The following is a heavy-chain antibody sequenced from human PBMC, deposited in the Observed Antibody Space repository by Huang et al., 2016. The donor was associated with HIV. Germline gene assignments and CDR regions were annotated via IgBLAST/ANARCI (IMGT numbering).Heavy chain of an antibody. CDR2: ISYDGSEK. J-gene: IGHJ4*02. V-gene: IGHV3-30*18. CDR3: VKDQGHTFMVRYHFDF. Sequence: QVQLVESGGGVVQPGRSLRLSCAAFGFTFSTYGRHWVRKGTGKVLEWVTVISYDGSEKYYADSVKGRFTSSRDNSNNTLYLQMNSLRADDTAVYYCVKDQGHTFMVRYHFDFWGQGTLVTVSS. CDR1: GFTFSTYG. D-gene: IGHD3-10*01.